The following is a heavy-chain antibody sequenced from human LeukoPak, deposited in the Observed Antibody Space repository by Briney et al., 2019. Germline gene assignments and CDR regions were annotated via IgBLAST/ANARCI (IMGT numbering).Heavy chain of an antibody. V-gene: IGHV4-59*08. CDR3: ARTYCSSTSCPSVLFDI. CDR1: GGSISYYY. Sequence: SETLSLTCSVSGGSISYYYWSWIRQFPGKGPEWIGYISDGESPDYNPSLQSRVTIYVDSSKNQFSLKLSSVTAADTAVYYCARTYCSSTSCPSVLFDIWGQGTMVTVSS. D-gene: IGHD2-2*01. J-gene: IGHJ3*02. CDR2: ISDGESP.